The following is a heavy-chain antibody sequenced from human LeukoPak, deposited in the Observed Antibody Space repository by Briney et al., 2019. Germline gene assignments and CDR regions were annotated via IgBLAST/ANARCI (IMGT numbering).Heavy chain of an antibody. CDR2: IYYTGST. V-gene: IGHV4-59*01. CDR1: GGSISNYY. Sequence: PSETLSLTCTVSGGSISNYYWSWIRQPPGKRLEWFGYIYYTGSTNYNPSLKSRVTISVDTSKNRFSLKLTSVTAADTAVYYCARGPGSHDSWGQGTLVTVSS. CDR3: ARGPGSHDS. J-gene: IGHJ5*01.